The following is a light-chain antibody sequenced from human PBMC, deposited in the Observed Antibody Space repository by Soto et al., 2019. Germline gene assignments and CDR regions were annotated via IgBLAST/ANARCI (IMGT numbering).Light chain of an antibody. J-gene: IGLJ1*01. CDR2: DVS. CDR1: SSDVGGYNY. Sequence: QSVLTQPASVSGSPGQSITISCTGTSSDVGGYNYVSWYQHHPGKATKLMNYDVSNRPSGVSNRFSGSKSGNTASLTISGLQPEDEADYYCSSYTTSNTRQIVFGTGTKVTVL. V-gene: IGLV2-14*03. CDR3: SSYTTSNTRQIV.